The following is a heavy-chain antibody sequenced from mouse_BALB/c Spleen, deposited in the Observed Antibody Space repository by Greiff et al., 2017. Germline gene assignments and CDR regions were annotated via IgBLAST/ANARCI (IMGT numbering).Heavy chain of an antibody. CDR2: ISTYYGDA. CDR1: GYTFTDYA. Sequence: VQLQESGAELVRPGVSVKISCKGSGYTFTDYAMHWVKQSHAKSLEWIGVISTYYGDASYNQKFKGKATMTVDKSSSTAYMELARLTSEDSAIYYCARSDLLWLRHAMDYWGQGTSVTVSS. V-gene: IGHV1S137*01. J-gene: IGHJ4*01. D-gene: IGHD2-9*01. CDR3: ARSDLLWLRHAMDY.